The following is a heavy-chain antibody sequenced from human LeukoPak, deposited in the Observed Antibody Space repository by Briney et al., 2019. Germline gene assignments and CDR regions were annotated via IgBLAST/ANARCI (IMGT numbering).Heavy chain of an antibody. V-gene: IGHV3-21*01. J-gene: IGHJ4*02. D-gene: IGHD1-26*01. Sequence: GGSLRLSCAASGFTFSSYSMNWVRQAPGKGLEWVSSISSSSSCIYYADSVKGRFTISRDNAKNSLYLQMNSLRAGDTAVYYCARSGIVGATIDYWGQGTLVTVSS. CDR2: ISSSSSCI. CDR3: ARSGIVGATIDY. CDR1: GFTFSSYS.